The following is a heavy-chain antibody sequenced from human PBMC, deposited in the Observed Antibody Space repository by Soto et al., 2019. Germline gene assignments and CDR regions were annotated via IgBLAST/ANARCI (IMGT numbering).Heavy chain of an antibody. Sequence: ASVKVSFKASGYTFTSYAMHWVRQAPRQRLEWMGWINAGNGNTKYSQKFQGRVTITRDTSASTAYMELSSLRSEDTAVYYCASLYNWNYYYYGMDVWGQGTTVTVSS. CDR1: GYTFTSYA. CDR2: INAGNGNT. CDR3: ASLYNWNYYYYGMDV. D-gene: IGHD1-1*01. J-gene: IGHJ6*02. V-gene: IGHV1-3*01.